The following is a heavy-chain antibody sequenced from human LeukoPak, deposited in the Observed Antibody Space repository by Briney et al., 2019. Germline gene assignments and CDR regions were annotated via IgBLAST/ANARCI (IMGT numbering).Heavy chain of an antibody. J-gene: IGHJ4*02. CDR1: GYTLTELS. Sequence: ASVKVSCKVSGYTLTELSMHWVRQAPGKGLEWMGGFDPEDGETIYAQKFQGRVTMTEDTSTDTAYMELSSLRSEDTAVYYCATAGLDSGSYSIDYWGQGTLVTVSS. CDR3: ATAGLDSGSYSIDY. V-gene: IGHV1-24*01. D-gene: IGHD3-10*01. CDR2: FDPEDGET.